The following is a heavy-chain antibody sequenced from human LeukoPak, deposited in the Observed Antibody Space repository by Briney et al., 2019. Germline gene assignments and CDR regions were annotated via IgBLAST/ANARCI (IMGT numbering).Heavy chain of an antibody. CDR2: VSWNSDTI. V-gene: IGHV3-9*01. CDR3: AKGEALMDAFDM. CDR1: GFSFDGYA. J-gene: IGHJ3*02. D-gene: IGHD3-16*01. Sequence: GGSLRLSCAASGFSFDGYAMHWVRQVPGKGLEWVSSVSWNSDTIGYADSVKGRFTISRDNAKNSLYVLMNSLRPEDTALYYCAKGEALMDAFDMWGQGTMVTVSS.